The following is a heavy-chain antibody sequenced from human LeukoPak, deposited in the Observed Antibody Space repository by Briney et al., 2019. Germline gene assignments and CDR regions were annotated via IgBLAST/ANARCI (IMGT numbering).Heavy chain of an antibody. V-gene: IGHV3-66*01. Sequence: PGGSLRLSCAASGFTVSSTYMNWVRQAPGKGLEWVSVITSGGNSYYADSVKGRFTISRDNAKNTLYLQMNSLRADDTAVYYCAAYDSSGYSRKYFQHWGQGTLVTVSS. CDR1: GFTVSSTY. D-gene: IGHD3-22*01. J-gene: IGHJ1*01. CDR3: AAYDSSGYSRKYFQH. CDR2: ITSGGNS.